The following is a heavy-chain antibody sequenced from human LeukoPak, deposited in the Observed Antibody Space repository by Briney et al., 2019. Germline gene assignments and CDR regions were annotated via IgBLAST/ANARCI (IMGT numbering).Heavy chain of an antibody. D-gene: IGHD3-22*01. V-gene: IGHV3-23*01. CDR2: ISNDGGGT. CDR1: GITLSNYG. J-gene: IGHJ5*02. CDR3: AKGSSGYFADL. Sequence: GGSLRLSCAVSGITLSNYGLIWVRQAPGKGLEWVSAISNDGGGTNYADFVRGRFTISRDNSKNTLFLQMNSLRAEDTALYYCAKGSSGYFADLWGQGTLVTVSS.